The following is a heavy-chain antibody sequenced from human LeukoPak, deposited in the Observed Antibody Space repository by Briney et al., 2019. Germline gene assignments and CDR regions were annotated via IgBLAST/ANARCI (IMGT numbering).Heavy chain of an antibody. CDR3: STDKYGSGSHLDY. Sequence: GRSLRLSCSGSGFTFGDYAVSWVRQAPGKGLEWVGRIRSNTDGGTTDYGASVKGRFTISRDDSKNTLYLQMNSLKTEDTAVYYCSTDKYGSGSHLDYWGQGILVTVSS. J-gene: IGHJ4*02. D-gene: IGHD3-10*01. V-gene: IGHV3-15*01. CDR1: GFTFGDYA. CDR2: IRSNTDGGTT.